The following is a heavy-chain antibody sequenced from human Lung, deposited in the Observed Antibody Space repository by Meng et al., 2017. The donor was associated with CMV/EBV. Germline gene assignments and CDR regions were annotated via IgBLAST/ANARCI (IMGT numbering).Heavy chain of an antibody. V-gene: IGHV4-59*01. CDR2: VFHTGDT. D-gene: IGHD2-21*02. Sequence: SETLSLXCNISGDSMANFYWTWIRQPPGKGLEWVGSVFHTGDTKYNSSLKGRLTLSVDTSRKQVSLRLVSLNTADTATYYCARGRSCVDGVCYDDHNYFGSXGQEXLVTVSS. CDR3: ARGRSCVDGVCYDDHNYFGS. J-gene: IGHJ4*02. CDR1: GDSMANFY.